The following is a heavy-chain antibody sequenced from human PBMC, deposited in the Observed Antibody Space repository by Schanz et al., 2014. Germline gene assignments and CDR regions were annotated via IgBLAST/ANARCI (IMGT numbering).Heavy chain of an antibody. V-gene: IGHV3-7*01. D-gene: IGHD3-3*01. Sequence: EVQLVESGGGLVQPGGSLRLSCAASGFSISFHWMSWVRQAPGKGPEWVANIKQDGSEKYYVDSVKGRFTISRDNAKNSLYLQMNSLRAEDTAVYYCARDKAIFGVVIIRAGAFDIWGQGTMVTVSS. CDR3: ARDKAIFGVVIIRAGAFDI. CDR1: GFSISFHW. J-gene: IGHJ3*02. CDR2: IKQDGSEK.